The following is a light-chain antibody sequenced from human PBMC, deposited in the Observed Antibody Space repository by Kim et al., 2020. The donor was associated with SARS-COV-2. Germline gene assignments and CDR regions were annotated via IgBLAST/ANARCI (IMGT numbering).Light chain of an antibody. V-gene: IGLV3-19*01. J-gene: IGLJ2*01. CDR2: GKR. CDR1: SSRSYY. Sequence: AVGQRVRSTCQGDSSRSYYASRQKQEQAPAPVIVIYGKRNRPSAIPDPFSGSSNADTATLTITGAQAEDEDDYYCNSRDGNRNNVVFGGGTQLTVL. CDR3: NSRDGNRNNVV.